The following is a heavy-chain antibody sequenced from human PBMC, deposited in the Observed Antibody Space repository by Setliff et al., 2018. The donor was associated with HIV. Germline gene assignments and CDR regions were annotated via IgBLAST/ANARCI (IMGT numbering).Heavy chain of an antibody. D-gene: IGHD6-6*01. CDR1: GYTFTGYY. CDR3: ARGAARQVDY. Sequence: ASVKVSCKASGYTFTGYYMHWVRQAPGQGLEWMGWINPNSGGTNYAQKFQGRVTMTRDTSISTAYMELTRVRSDDTAVYSCARGAARQVDYWGQGTLVTVSS. J-gene: IGHJ4*02. V-gene: IGHV1-2*02. CDR2: INPNSGGT.